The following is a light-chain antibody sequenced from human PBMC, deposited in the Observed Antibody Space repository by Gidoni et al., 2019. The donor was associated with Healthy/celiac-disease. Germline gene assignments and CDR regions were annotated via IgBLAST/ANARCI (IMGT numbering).Light chain of an antibody. V-gene: IGKV3-20*01. CDR2: GAS. CDR1: QSVSSSY. Sequence: IVLPQSPGTLSLSPGERTTLSCRASQSVSSSYLAWYQQKPGQAPRLLIYGASSRATGIPDRCSGSGSGTELNLTISRLEPEEFAVYYCQQYGSAFGQGTRLEIK. J-gene: IGKJ5*01. CDR3: QQYGSA.